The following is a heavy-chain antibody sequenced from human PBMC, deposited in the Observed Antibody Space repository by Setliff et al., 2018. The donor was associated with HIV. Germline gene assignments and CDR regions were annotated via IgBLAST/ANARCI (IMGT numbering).Heavy chain of an antibody. J-gene: IGHJ6*03. Sequence: ASVKVSCKASGYTFTTYAMNWVRQAPGQGLEWMGWINTNTGNPTYAQGFTGRFVFSLDTSVSTAYLQISSLKAEDTAVYYCAREVVVAGVHYYNMDVWGKGTTVNVSS. CDR1: GYTFTTYA. V-gene: IGHV7-4-1*02. CDR3: AREVVVAGVHYYNMDV. CDR2: INTNTGNP. D-gene: IGHD2-15*01.